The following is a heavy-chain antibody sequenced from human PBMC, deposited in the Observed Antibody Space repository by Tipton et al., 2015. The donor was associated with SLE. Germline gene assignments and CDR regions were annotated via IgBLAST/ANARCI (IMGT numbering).Heavy chain of an antibody. Sequence: TLSLTCTVSGGSVRSGSYYWSWIRQPAGKGLEWIGHIYTSGNTYYSPSLKSRVTISVDTSKNQFSLKLSSVTAADTAVYYCARGPTPVDPWGQGTLVTVSS. CDR3: ARGPTPVDP. CDR1: GGSVRSGSYY. J-gene: IGHJ5*02. CDR2: IYTSGNT. V-gene: IGHV4-61*09.